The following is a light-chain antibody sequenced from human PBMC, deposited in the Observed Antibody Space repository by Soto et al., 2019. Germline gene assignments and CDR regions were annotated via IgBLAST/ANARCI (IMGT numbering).Light chain of an antibody. J-gene: IGKJ4*01. Sequence: IQMTQSPSTLSASVGDRVTITCRASQGIGTALAWYHQRPGNSPDLLVYDASTLQSGVPSRFSGSGSETDFSLTISGLQPEDFGHYYCQQFNTKPLTFGGGTRVEIK. CDR2: DAS. V-gene: IGKV1-13*02. CDR3: QQFNTKPLT. CDR1: QGIGTA.